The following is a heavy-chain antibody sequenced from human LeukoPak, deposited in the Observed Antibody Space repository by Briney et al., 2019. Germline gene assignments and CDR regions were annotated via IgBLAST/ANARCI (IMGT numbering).Heavy chain of an antibody. CDR2: ISSSSSTI. CDR3: ARVFGLS. V-gene: IGHV3-48*02. J-gene: IGHJ5*02. CDR1: GFTVSSYS. D-gene: IGHD3/OR15-3a*01. Sequence: SGSLPDTCAASGFTVSSYSMNWVRQAPGKGLEWVSYISSSSSTIYYADSVKGRFTISRDNAKNSLYPQMNSLRDEDTAVYYFARVFGLSWGQGHLVTV.